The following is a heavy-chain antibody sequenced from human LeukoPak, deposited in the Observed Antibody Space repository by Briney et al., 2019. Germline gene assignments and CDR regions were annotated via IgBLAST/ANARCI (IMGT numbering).Heavy chain of an antibody. CDR2: IYYSGST. J-gene: IGHJ4*02. D-gene: IGHD5-24*01. CDR3: ASTKRRDGYNYFDY. V-gene: IGHV4-59*08. CDR1: GGSISSYY. Sequence: SETLSLTCTVSGGSISSYYWSWIRQPPGKGLEWIGYIYYSGSTNYNPSLKSRVTISVDTSKNQFPLKLSSVTAADTAVYYCASTKRRDGYNYFDYWGQGTLVTVSS.